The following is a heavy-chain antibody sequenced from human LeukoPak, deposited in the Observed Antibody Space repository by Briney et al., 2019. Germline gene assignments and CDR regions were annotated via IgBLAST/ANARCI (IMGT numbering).Heavy chain of an antibody. CDR1: GLTFSSYA. D-gene: IGHD1-26*01. CDR2: ISSSSSYI. V-gene: IGHV3-21*01. Sequence: GRSLRLSCAASGLTFSSYAMHWVRQAPGKGLEWVSSISSSSSYIYYADLVKGRFTISRDNAKNSLYLQMNSLRAEDTAVYYCARDLVGAEGNYFDYWGQGTLVTVSS. CDR3: ARDLVGAEGNYFDY. J-gene: IGHJ4*02.